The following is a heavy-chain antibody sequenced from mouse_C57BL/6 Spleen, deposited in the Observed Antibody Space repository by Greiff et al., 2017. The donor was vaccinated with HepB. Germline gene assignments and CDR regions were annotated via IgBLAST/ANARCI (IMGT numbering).Heavy chain of an antibody. CDR3: ARCGGYYGYAMDY. CDR2: IYPRSGNT. CDR1: GYTFTSYG. Sequence: QVQLKESGAELARPGASVKLSCKASGYTFTSYGISWVKQRTGQGLEWIGEIYPRSGNTYYNEKFKGKATLTADKSSSTAYMELRSLTSEDSAVYCCARCGGYYGYAMDYGGQGTSVTVSS. J-gene: IGHJ4*01. V-gene: IGHV1-81*01. D-gene: IGHD1-1*01.